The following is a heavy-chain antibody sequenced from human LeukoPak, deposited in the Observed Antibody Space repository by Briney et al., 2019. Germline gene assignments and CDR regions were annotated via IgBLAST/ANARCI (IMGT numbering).Heavy chain of an antibody. J-gene: IGHJ4*02. CDR1: GGSISDYY. V-gene: IGHV4-59*01. CDR3: ARGEGYCFDY. Sequence: PSETLSLTCTVSGGSISDYYWSWIRQPPGKGLEWIGYIYYTGSITYNPSLKSRVTISVDTSKNQFSLNLNSVTAADTAVYYCARGEGYCFDYWGQGTLVTVSS. CDR2: IYYTGSI. D-gene: IGHD1-26*01.